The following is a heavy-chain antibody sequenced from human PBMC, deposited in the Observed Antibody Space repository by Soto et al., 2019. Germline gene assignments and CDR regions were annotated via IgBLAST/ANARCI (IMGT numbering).Heavy chain of an antibody. CDR1: GGSISSGGYS. D-gene: IGHD3-22*01. Sequence: QLQLQESGSGLVKPSQTLSLTCAVSGGSISSGGYSWSWIRQPPGKGLEWIGYIYQSGSTYYNPSLTSRVTISVVWSINQFALDLSSVTAAVTVVYYCARESRSARYDSSGYSQFWFFDLWGRGTLVTVSS. CDR3: ARESRSARYDSSGYSQFWFFDL. J-gene: IGHJ2*01. V-gene: IGHV4-30-2*01. CDR2: IYQSGST.